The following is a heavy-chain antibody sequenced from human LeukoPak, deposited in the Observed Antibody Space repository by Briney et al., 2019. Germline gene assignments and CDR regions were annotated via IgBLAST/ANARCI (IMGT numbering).Heavy chain of an antibody. V-gene: IGHV6-1*01. D-gene: IGHD4-17*01. CDR1: GDIVSSNSAA. Sequence: SQTLSLTYAISGDIVSSNSAAWDWIRQTPSRGLEWLGRTYYRSKWYNDYAVSVKSRITINPDTSKNQFSLQLNSVTPEDTAVYYCARYGDYKGGSFDIWGQGTMVTVSS. J-gene: IGHJ3*02. CDR3: ARYGDYKGGSFDI. CDR2: TYYRSKWYN.